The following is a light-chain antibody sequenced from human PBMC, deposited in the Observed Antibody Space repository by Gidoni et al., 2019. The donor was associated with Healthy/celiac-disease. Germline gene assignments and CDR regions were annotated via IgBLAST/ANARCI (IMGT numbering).Light chain of an antibody. Sequence: QSVLTQPPSVSGPPGQRVTISCTGSSSNIGAGYDVHWYQQLPGTAPKLLIYGNSNRPSGVPDRFSGSKSGTSASLAITGLQAEDEADDYCQSYDSSLSGHVVFGGGTKLTVL. CDR1: SSNIGAGYD. V-gene: IGLV1-40*01. CDR2: GNS. J-gene: IGLJ2*01. CDR3: QSYDSSLSGHVV.